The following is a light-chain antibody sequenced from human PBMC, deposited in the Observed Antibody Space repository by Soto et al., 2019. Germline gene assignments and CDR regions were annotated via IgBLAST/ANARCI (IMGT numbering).Light chain of an antibody. V-gene: IGKV1-5*01. CDR3: QQYGNSPVT. CDR2: DAS. Sequence: QITQTPFILSTSMGYTVTVTFRASQSVSGWLAWYQQKPGEAPKLLIYDASALPRGVPSRFSGSGSGTKFTLTIANLEPDDFAPFYCQQYGNSPVTFGGGTKVDIK. J-gene: IGKJ4*02. CDR1: QSVSGW.